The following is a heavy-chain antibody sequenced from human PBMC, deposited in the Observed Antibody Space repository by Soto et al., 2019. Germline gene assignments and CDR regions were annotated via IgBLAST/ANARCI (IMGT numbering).Heavy chain of an antibody. CDR3: ARGGDFWSGYPRWFDP. J-gene: IGHJ5*02. CDR1: GGSFSGYY. CDR2: INHSGST. D-gene: IGHD3-3*01. Sequence: SETLSLTCAVYGGSFSGYYWGWIRQPPGKGLEWIGEINHSGSTNYNPSLKSRVTISVDTSKNQFSLKLSSVTAADTAVYYCARGGDFWSGYPRWFDPWGQGTLVTVSS. V-gene: IGHV4-34*01.